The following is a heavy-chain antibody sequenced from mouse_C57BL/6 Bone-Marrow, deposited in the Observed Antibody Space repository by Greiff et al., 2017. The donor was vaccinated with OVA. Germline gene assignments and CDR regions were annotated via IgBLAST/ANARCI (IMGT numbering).Heavy chain of an antibody. CDR2: IRNKANGYTT. J-gene: IGHJ4*01. CDR3: ARYTPPTDY. CDR1: GFTFTDYY. Sequence: EVKLVESGGGLVQPGGSLSLSCAASGFTFTDYYMSLVRQPPGKALEWLGFIRNKANGYTTEYSASVKGRFTISRDNSQSILYLQMNALRAEDSATYYCARYTPPTDYWGQGTSVTVSS. V-gene: IGHV7-3*01.